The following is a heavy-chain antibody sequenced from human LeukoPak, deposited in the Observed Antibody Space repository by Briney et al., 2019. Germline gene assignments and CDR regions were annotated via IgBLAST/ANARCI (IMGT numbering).Heavy chain of an antibody. V-gene: IGHV3-23*01. Sequence: GGSLRLSCAASGLTFSSYAMTWVRQAPGKGLEWVSAISGNGGSTYYADSVKGRFTISRDNSKNTLYLQMNSLRAEDTAVYYCAKDLGITIFGVVIHGMDVWGQGITVTVSS. D-gene: IGHD3-3*01. CDR3: AKDLGITIFGVVIHGMDV. CDR2: ISGNGGST. CDR1: GLTFSSYA. J-gene: IGHJ6*02.